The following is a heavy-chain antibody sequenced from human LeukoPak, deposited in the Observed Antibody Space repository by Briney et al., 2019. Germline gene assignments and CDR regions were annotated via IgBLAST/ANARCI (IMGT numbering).Heavy chain of an antibody. CDR3: AREGSIAAAGPHDAFDI. CDR1: GGSISSYY. Sequence: SETLSLTCTVSGGSISSYYWSWIRQPPGKGLEWIGYIYYSGSTNYNPSLKSRVTISVDTSKNQFSLKLSSVTAADTAVYYCAREGSIAAAGPHDAFDIWGQGTMVTVSS. J-gene: IGHJ3*02. CDR2: IYYSGST. V-gene: IGHV4-59*01. D-gene: IGHD6-13*01.